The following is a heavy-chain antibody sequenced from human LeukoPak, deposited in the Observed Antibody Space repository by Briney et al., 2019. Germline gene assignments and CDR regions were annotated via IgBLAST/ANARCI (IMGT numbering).Heavy chain of an antibody. V-gene: IGHV1-69*05. CDR1: GGTFSSYA. D-gene: IGHD5-18*01. CDR3: ARGQGYNYAPFDY. CDR2: IIPIFGTA. Sequence: SVKVSCKASGGTFSSYAISWVRQAPGQGLEWMGGIIPIFGTANNAQKFQGRVTITTGESTSTAYMELSSLRSEDTAVYYCARGQGYNYAPFDYWGQGTLVTVSS. J-gene: IGHJ4*02.